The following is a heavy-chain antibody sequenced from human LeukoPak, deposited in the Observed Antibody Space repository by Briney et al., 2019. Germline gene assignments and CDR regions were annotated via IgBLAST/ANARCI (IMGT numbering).Heavy chain of an antibody. Sequence: SVTVSCKASGGTFSSYAISWVRQAPGQGLEWMGGIIPIFGTANYAQKFQGRVTITADESTSTAYMEPSSLRYEDTAVYYCARVGTAAGIDYWGQGTLVTVSS. J-gene: IGHJ4*02. CDR2: IIPIFGTA. D-gene: IGHD6-13*01. CDR3: ARVGTAAGIDY. V-gene: IGHV1-69*13. CDR1: GGTFSSYA.